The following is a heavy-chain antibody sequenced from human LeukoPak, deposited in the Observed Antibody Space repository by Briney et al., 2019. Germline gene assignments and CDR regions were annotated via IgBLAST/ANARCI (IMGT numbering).Heavy chain of an antibody. CDR1: GFTFSSYA. J-gene: IGHJ4*02. D-gene: IGHD5-18*01. CDR3: ARTGYNYGTPLND. CDR2: ITYIDGST. V-gene: IGHV3-23*01. Sequence: GGSLRLSCAASGFTFSSYAMSWVRQAPGKGLEWVSGITYIDGSTYYAGSVKGRFTISRDNSKNTLYLQMNSLRAEDTAVYYCARTGYNYGTPLNDWGQGTLVTVSS.